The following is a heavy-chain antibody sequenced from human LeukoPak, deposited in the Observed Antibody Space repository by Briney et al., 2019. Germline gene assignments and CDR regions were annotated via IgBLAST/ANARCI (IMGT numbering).Heavy chain of an antibody. D-gene: IGHD6-19*01. CDR3: ARDGAVAGIDY. Sequence: SETLSLTCTVSGGSISSYYWSWIRQPPGKGLEWIGYIYYSGSTNYNPSLKSRVTISVDTSKNQFSLELSSVTAADTAVYYCARDGAVAGIDYWGQGTLVTVSS. CDR1: GGSISSYY. V-gene: IGHV4-59*01. CDR2: IYYSGST. J-gene: IGHJ4*02.